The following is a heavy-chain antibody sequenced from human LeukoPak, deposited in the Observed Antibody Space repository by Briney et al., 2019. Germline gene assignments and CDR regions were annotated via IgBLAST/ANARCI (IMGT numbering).Heavy chain of an antibody. J-gene: IGHJ4*02. CDR2: INYSGST. CDR3: ARGTFSGTYYDY. D-gene: IGHD5-12*01. Sequence: SETLSLTCTVSGGSISSSSYYWGWIRQPPGKGLECIGSINYSGSTYYNPSFESRVTISVDTSKNQFSLKLSSVTAADTAVYYCARGTFSGTYYDYWGQGTLVTVSS. V-gene: IGHV4-39*01. CDR1: GGSISSSSYY.